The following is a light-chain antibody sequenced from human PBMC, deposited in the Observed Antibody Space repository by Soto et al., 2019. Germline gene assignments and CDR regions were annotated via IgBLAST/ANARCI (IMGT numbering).Light chain of an antibody. CDR3: EQANSFPWT. CDR2: SAS. CDR1: QSIGTW. Sequence: DIQMTQSPSSVSSSVGDGDTFSCRASQSIGTWLAWYQQKPGKAPRLLIYSASSLQSGVPSRFSGSGSGTEFTLTINSLQPEDVATYFCEQANSFPWTGRQGTKVEI. J-gene: IGKJ1*01. V-gene: IGKV1-12*01.